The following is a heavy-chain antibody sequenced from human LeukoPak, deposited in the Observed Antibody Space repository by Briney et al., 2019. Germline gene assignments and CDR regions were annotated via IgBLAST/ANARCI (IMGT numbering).Heavy chain of an antibody. V-gene: IGHV4-39*07. D-gene: IGHD5-24*01. Sequence: KTSETLSLTCSVSGGSISSSSYYWGWIRQPPGKGLEWIGSIYYSGSTYYNPSLKSRVTISVDTSKNQFSLKLSSVTAADTAVYFCARYGYNSPYYFDYWGQGTLVTVSS. CDR1: GGSISSSSYY. CDR2: IYYSGST. J-gene: IGHJ4*02. CDR3: ARYGYNSPYYFDY.